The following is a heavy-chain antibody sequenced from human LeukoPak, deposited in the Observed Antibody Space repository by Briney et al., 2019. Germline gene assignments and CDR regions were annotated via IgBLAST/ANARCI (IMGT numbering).Heavy chain of an antibody. D-gene: IGHD3-16*01. CDR3: AEGSVLGD. V-gene: IGHV3-30*18. Sequence: PGGSLRLSRAASGFTFHSYAMHWVRHAPGKGLEWVAAISYVGSDKYYADSVKGRFTISRDNSRNTLYLQMNSLRAEDTALYYCAEGSVLGDWGQGTLVTVSS. J-gene: IGHJ4*02. CDR1: GFTFHSYA. CDR2: ISYVGSDK.